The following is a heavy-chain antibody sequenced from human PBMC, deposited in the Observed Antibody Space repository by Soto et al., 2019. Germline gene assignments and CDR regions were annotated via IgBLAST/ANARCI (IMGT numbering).Heavy chain of an antibody. J-gene: IGHJ4*02. CDR3: ARDSPPVDY. CDR2: ISAYNGNT. CDR1: GYTFSTYG. Sequence: GASVKVSCKASGYTFSTYGITWVRQAPGQGLEWMGWISAYNGNTKYAQKIQGRVTMTTDTSTSTAYMELRSLRSDDTAVYYCARDSPPVDYWGQGTLVTVSS. V-gene: IGHV1-18*01.